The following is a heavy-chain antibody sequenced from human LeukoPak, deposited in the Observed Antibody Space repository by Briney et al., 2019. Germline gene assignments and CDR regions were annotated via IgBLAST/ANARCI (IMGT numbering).Heavy chain of an antibody. CDR3: ARHAWSVGSGSYSYAFDI. J-gene: IGHJ3*02. CDR2: IYPGDSDT. V-gene: IGHV5-51*01. CDR1: GYSFTSYW. D-gene: IGHD3-10*01. Sequence: GESLKISCKGSGYSFTSYWIGWVRQMPGKGLEWMGIIYPGDSDTRYSPSFQGQVTISADKSISTAYLQWSSLKASDTAMHYCARHAWSVGSGSYSYAFDIWGQGTMVTVSS.